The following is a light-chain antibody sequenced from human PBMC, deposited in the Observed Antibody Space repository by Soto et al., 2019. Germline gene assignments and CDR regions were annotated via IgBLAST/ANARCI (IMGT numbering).Light chain of an antibody. V-gene: IGKV3-20*01. Sequence: VVLTQSPGTVSLSPGDRATLSCRASQSVSNNLIAWYQHKPGQAPRLLIYAASSRATGIPDRFSGSGSGTDLTLTSSRLEPEDFAVYYCHLYKSTITAAFGKGTKVEFK. CDR3: HLYKSTITAA. J-gene: IGKJ1*01. CDR2: AAS. CDR1: QSVSNNL.